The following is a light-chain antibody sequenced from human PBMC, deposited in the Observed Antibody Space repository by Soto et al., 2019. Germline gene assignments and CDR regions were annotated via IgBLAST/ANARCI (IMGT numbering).Light chain of an antibody. J-gene: IGKJ1*01. CDR1: QSLLHDNGYNY. CDR2: VSS. Sequence: DIVMTQSPLSLPVTPGEPASISCRSSQSLLHDNGYNYLDWYLQKPGQSPQLLIHVSSKRASGVPGRFNDSRSGTDFTLRISRVEAEDVGVYYCMQALQTPWTFGQGTKVEIK. V-gene: IGKV2-28*01. CDR3: MQALQTPWT.